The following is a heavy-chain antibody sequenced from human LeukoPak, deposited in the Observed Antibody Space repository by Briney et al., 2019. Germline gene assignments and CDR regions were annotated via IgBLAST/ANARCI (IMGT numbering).Heavy chain of an antibody. Sequence: GGSLRLSCAASGFNITSNYMNWVRQAPGKGLEWIAIIYSGGFTYYRDSVKGRFTIYRDNSKNTVYLQMNSLRVEDTAVYYCAREGMGYFDSWGQGTLVTVSS. V-gene: IGHV3-66*01. CDR3: AREGMGYFDS. J-gene: IGHJ4*02. CDR1: GFNITSNY. D-gene: IGHD5-24*01. CDR2: IYSGGFT.